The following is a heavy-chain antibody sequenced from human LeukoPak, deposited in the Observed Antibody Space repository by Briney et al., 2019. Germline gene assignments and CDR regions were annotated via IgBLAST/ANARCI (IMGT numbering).Heavy chain of an antibody. CDR3: ARDWSYGDYSGY. CDR2: INPSGGNT. Sequence: ASVKVSCKASGYTFTSYYMHWVRQAPRKGLEWMGIINPSGGNTSYAQKFQGRVTMTRDTSTSTVYMELSSLRSEDTAVYYCARDWSYGDYSGYWGQGTLVTVSS. CDR1: GYTFTSYY. J-gene: IGHJ4*02. V-gene: IGHV1-46*01. D-gene: IGHD1-26*01.